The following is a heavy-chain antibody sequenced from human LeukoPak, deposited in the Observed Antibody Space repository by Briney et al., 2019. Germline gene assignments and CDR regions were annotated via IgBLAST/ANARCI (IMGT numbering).Heavy chain of an antibody. D-gene: IGHD1-26*01. J-gene: IGHJ5*02. V-gene: IGHV3-11*01. CDR1: GFIFSDYY. CDR2: ISSSGSII. CDR3: ARLIASSGKWLLP. Sequence: GGSLRLSCAASGFIFSDYYMSWIRQAPGKGLEWVSYISSSGSIIKYADSEKGRFTISRDNARKSLYLQMNSLGAEDTAVYYCARLIASSGKWLLPWPERTLVTVSS.